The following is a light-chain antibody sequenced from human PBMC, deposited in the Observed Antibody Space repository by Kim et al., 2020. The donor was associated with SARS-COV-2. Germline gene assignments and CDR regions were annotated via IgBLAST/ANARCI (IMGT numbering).Light chain of an antibody. Sequence: VSVVDRGTTTCRASQSISSWLAWYQQKPGKAPKLLIYDASSLESGVPSRFSVSGSGTEFTLTISSLQPDDFATYYCQQYNSYPWTFGQGTKVDIK. CDR2: DAS. CDR3: QQYNSYPWT. CDR1: QSISSW. V-gene: IGKV1-5*01. J-gene: IGKJ1*01.